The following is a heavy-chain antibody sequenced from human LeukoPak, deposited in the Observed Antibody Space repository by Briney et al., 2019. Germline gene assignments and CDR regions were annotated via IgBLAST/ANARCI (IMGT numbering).Heavy chain of an antibody. CDR2: VYYSGST. Sequence: SETLSLTCTVSGGSISSYYWSWIRQPPGKGLEWMGYVYYSGSTNYNPSLRSRVTISVDTSKNQFSLKLSSVTAADTAVYYCARLGCSGGSCYNNWFDPWGQGTLVTVSS. V-gene: IGHV4-59*01. J-gene: IGHJ5*02. D-gene: IGHD2-15*01. CDR3: ARLGCSGGSCYNNWFDP. CDR1: GGSISSYY.